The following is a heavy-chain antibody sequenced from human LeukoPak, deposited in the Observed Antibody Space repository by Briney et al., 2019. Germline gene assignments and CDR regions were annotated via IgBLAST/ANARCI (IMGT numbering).Heavy chain of an antibody. CDR2: IKEDGSEE. CDR3: ARWGVQWGPDY. J-gene: IGHJ4*02. CDR1: GFTVSNNQ. V-gene: IGHV3-7*01. D-gene: IGHD1-26*01. Sequence: GGSLRLSCVVSGFTVSNNQMTWVRQAPGKGLEWVANIKEDGSEEYYVDSVKGRFSISRDNAHNSLYLQMSSLRAEDTAVYYCARWGVQWGPDYWGQGTLVTVSS.